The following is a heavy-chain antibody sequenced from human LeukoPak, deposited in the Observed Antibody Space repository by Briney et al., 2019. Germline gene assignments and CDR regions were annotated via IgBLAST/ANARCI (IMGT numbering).Heavy chain of an antibody. D-gene: IGHD3-10*01. Sequence: GGSLRLSCAASGFTFSSYAMSWVRQAPGKGLEWVSNTSGGGISGGNTHYSDSVKGRFTISRDNSKNTLYLQMNSLRAEDTAVYYCASGVRGVIISGFDPWGQGTLVTVSS. CDR3: ASGVRGVIISGFDP. CDR1: GFTFSSYA. V-gene: IGHV3-23*01. J-gene: IGHJ5*02. CDR2: TSGGGISGGNT.